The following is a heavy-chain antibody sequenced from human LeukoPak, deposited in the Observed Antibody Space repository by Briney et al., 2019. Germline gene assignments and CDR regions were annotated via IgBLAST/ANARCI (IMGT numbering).Heavy chain of an antibody. CDR3: ARAFYPGYYSYMAV. V-gene: IGHV4-39*07. CDR2: IYYSGST. J-gene: IGHJ6*03. Sequence: SETLSLTCTVSGGSISSSSYYWGWIRQPPGKGLEWIGTIYYSGSTYYNSSLKSRVTISIDTSKNQFSLRLSSMTAADTAVYYCARAFYPGYYSYMAVWGKGTTVTVSS. D-gene: IGHD3-16*02. CDR1: GGSISSSSYY.